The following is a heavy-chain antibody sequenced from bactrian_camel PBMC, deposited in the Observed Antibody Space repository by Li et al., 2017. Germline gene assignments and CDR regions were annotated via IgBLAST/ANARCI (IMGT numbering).Heavy chain of an antibody. Sequence: VQLVGSGGGSVQAGGSLRLTCAASGRTDSYNVMGWFRQAPGQKREEVASINDDGTTSYADSVKGRFTISRDNAKNTLYLQLNSLKPEDTAMYYCAATPPYSSGIFCTSKEYNYCGQGTQVTVS. V-gene: IGHV3S53*01. J-gene: IGHJ4*01. CDR1: GRTDSYNV. CDR2: INDDGTT. D-gene: IGHD6*01. CDR3: AATPPYSSGIFCTSKEYNY.